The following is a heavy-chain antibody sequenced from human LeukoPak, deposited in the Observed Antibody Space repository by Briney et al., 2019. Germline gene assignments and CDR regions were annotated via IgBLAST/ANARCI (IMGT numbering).Heavy chain of an antibody. D-gene: IGHD3-16*01. CDR3: ARHQHDMISNAFDI. CDR1: GGSFSGYY. V-gene: IGHV4-34*01. Sequence: SETLSLTCAVYGGSFSGYYWSWIRQPPGKGLEWIGEINHSGSTNYNPSLKSRVTISVDTSKNQFSLKLSSVTAADTAVYYCARHQHDMISNAFDIWGQGTMVTVSS. CDR2: INHSGST. J-gene: IGHJ3*02.